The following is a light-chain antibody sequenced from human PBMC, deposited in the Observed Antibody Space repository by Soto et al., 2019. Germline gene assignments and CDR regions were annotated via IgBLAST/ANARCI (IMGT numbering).Light chain of an antibody. J-gene: IGKJ4*02. CDR2: AAS. CDR1: QGVSRY. V-gene: IGKV1-9*01. Sequence: IQLTQSPSSLSASVGDSVTITCRASQGVSRYWSWYQQKPGQAPILLISAASTLQSGVPARFRGNRSGTDFTLRITSLQPEDFATYYCQNRNTYPVTFGGGTKVEIK. CDR3: QNRNTYPVT.